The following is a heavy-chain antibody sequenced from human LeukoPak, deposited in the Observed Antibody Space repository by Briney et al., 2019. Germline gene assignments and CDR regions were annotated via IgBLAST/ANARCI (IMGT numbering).Heavy chain of an antibody. V-gene: IGHV3-73*01. Sequence: PGGSLRLSCAASGFTVSSNYMSWVRQASGKGLEWVGRIRSKANNYATAYAASVNGRFTISRDDSKNMAYLQMSSLTTEDTAVYYCTRQIYSSGSFWFHPWGQGTLVTVSS. CDR2: IRSKANNYAT. CDR3: TRQIYSSGSFWFHP. J-gene: IGHJ5*02. CDR1: GFTVSSNY. D-gene: IGHD6-19*01.